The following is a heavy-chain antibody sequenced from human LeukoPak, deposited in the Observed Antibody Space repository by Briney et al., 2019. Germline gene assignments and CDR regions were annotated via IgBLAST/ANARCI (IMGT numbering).Heavy chain of an antibody. D-gene: IGHD3-10*01. V-gene: IGHV3-53*01. CDR1: GFTVNSNY. CDR2: LYNTGNT. CDR3: ARNGLYGSGSYYVDY. Sequence: GGSLRLSCAASGFTVNSNYLSWVRQAPGKGLEWVSTLYNTGNTYYANSVKGRFSISRDNSKNTLFLQMNSLRAEDTAVYYCARNGLYGSGSYYVDYWGQGTLVTVSS. J-gene: IGHJ4*02.